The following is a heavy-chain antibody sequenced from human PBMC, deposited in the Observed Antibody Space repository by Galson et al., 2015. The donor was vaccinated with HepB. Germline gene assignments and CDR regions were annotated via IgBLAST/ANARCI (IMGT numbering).Heavy chain of an antibody. CDR3: ARAYSSSRGYYYYYMDV. D-gene: IGHD6-13*01. CDR2: MNPNSGNT. J-gene: IGHJ6*03. CDR1: GYTFTSYD. V-gene: IGHV1-8*01. Sequence: SVKVSCKASGYTFTSYDINWVRQATGQGLEWMGWMNPNSGNTGYAQKFQGRVTMTRNTSISTAYMELSSLRSEDTAVYYCARAYSSSRGYYYYYMDVWGKGTTVTVSS.